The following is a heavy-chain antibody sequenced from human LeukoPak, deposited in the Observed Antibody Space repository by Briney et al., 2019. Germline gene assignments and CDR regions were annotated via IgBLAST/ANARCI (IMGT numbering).Heavy chain of an antibody. V-gene: IGHV1-2*02. Sequence: ASVKVSCKASGYTFTGYYMHWVRQAPGQGREWMGWINPNSGGTNYAQKFQGRVTMTRDTSISTAYMELSRLRSDDTAVYYCARDRYYDSSGYSSSDAFDIWGQGTMVTVSS. CDR3: ARDRYYDSSGYSSSDAFDI. CDR1: GYTFTGYY. D-gene: IGHD3-22*01. CDR2: INPNSGGT. J-gene: IGHJ3*02.